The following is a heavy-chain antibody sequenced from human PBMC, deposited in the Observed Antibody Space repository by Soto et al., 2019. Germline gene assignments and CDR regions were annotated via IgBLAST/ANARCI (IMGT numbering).Heavy chain of an antibody. CDR3: ARSSGYYY. V-gene: IGHV3-48*02. CDR2: ISASSATI. J-gene: IGHJ4*02. D-gene: IGHD3-22*01. CDR1: GFTLISYS. Sequence: EVQLVESGGDLVQPGGSLRLSCVASGFTLISYSMNWVRQAPGKGLEWISYISASSATIYYADSVKGRFTISRDNAKNSLYLQMDSLRDEDTAVYYCARSSGYYYWGRGTLVTVSS.